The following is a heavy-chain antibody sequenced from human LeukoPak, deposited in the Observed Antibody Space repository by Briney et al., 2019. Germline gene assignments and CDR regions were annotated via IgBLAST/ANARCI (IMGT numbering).Heavy chain of an antibody. CDR3: ARVPPIFPYYFDY. V-gene: IGHV1-46*01. Sequence: ASVKVSCKASGYTFTSYYMRWVRQAPGQGLEWMGIINPSGGSTSYAQKFQGRVTMTRDMSTSTVYMELSSLRSEDTAVYYCARVPPIFPYYFDYWGQGTLVTVSS. CDR1: GYTFTSYY. CDR2: INPSGGST. J-gene: IGHJ4*02.